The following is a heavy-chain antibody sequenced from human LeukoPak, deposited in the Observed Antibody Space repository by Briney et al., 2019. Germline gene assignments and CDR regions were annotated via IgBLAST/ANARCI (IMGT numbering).Heavy chain of an antibody. V-gene: IGHV3-11*06. CDR3: ARTRGYSYGYGY. CDR2: ISSSSSYT. D-gene: IGHD5-18*01. CDR1: GFTFSDYY. Sequence: GGSLRLSCAASGFTFSDYYMSWIRQAPGKGLEWASYISSSSSYTNYADSVKGRFTISRDNAKNSLYLQMNSLRAEDTAVYYCARTRGYSYGYGYWGQGTLVTVSS. J-gene: IGHJ4*02.